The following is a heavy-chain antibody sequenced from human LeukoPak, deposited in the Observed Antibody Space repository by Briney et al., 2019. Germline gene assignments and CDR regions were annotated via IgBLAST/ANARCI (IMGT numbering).Heavy chain of an antibody. J-gene: IGHJ4*02. CDR2: TSNDGRTK. D-gene: IGHD4-17*01. Sequence: GGSLRLSCAASKFTFYIHAFHWVREAPGKGLEWAAVTSNDGRTKYYADSVKGRFTISRDNSNNMVYLQMNSLRPEDTGVYYCAKAKGSFYGDYYFDYWGQGTLVTVSS. CDR1: KFTFYIHA. CDR3: AKAKGSFYGDYYFDY. V-gene: IGHV3-30*04.